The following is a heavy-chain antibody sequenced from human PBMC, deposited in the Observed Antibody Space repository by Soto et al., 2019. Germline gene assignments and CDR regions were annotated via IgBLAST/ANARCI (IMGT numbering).Heavy chain of an antibody. D-gene: IGHD6-13*01. CDR2: IIPILGIA. J-gene: IGHJ4*02. CDR1: GGTFSSYT. Sequence: QVQLVQSGAEVKKPGSSVKVSCKASGGTFSSYTISRVRQAPGQGLEWMGRIIPILGIANYAQKFQGRVTITADKSTSTAYMELSSLRSEDTAVYYCASSSSWFADYYFDYWGQGTLVTVSS. CDR3: ASSSSWFADYYFDY. V-gene: IGHV1-69*02.